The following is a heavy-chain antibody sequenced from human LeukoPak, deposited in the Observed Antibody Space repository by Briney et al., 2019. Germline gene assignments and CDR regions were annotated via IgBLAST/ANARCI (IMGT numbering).Heavy chain of an antibody. CDR1: GFTFSSYS. CDR2: ISSSSSYI. D-gene: IGHD1-26*01. V-gene: IGHV3-21*01. J-gene: IGHJ4*02. Sequence: PGGSLRLSCAASGFTFSSYSMNWVRQAPGKGLEWVSSISSSSSYIYYADSVKGRFTISRDNAKNSLYLQMNSLRAEDTAVYYCASKGVRGSYDSDYWGQGTLVTVSS. CDR3: ASKGVRGSYDSDY.